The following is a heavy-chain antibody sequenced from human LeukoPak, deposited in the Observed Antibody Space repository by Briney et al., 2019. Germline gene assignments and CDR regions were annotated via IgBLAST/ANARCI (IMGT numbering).Heavy chain of an antibody. CDR3: ARGPAKRYCSSTSCYGFDY. D-gene: IGHD2-2*01. J-gene: IGHJ4*02. CDR1: GYTFTSYD. CDR2: MNPNSGNT. V-gene: IGHV1-8*03. Sequence: ASVKVSCKASGYTFTSYDINWVRQATGQGLEWMGWMNPNSGNTVYAQKFQGRVTITRNTSKSTAYMELSSLRSEDTAVYYCARGPAKRYCSSTSCYGFDYWGQGTLVTVSS.